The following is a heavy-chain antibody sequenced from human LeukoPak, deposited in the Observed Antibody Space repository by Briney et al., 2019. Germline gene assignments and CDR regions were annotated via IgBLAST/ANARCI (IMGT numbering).Heavy chain of an antibody. D-gene: IGHD5-24*01. CDR1: GYSFTSYW. CDR2: IYPGDSYT. V-gene: IGHV5-51*01. J-gene: IGHJ4*02. CDR3: ARRGDGYNLNFDY. Sequence: GESLKISCKGSGYSFTSYWIGWVRQMPGEGLEWMGIIYPGDSYTRYSPSFQGQVTISADKSISTAYLQWSSLKASDTAMYYCARRGDGYNLNFDYWGQGTLVTVSS.